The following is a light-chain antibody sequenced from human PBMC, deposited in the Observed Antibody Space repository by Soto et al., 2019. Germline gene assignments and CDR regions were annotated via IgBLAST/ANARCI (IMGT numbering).Light chain of an antibody. V-gene: IGKV1-39*01. CDR1: HSISSY. Sequence: IEITQYISSLSASVGDRVAVSCRVSHSISSYLNWFQQIPGKAPKLLIYAASSLQSGIPSRFSGSGSGTDFTLAISSQQPEDFATYYSQQSYSTPPSTFGQGSVV. CDR3: QQSYSTPPST. J-gene: IGKJ1*01. CDR2: AAS.